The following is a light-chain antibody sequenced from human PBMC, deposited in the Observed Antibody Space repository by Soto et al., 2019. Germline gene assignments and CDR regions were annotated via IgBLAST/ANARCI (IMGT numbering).Light chain of an antibody. J-gene: IGLJ3*02. CDR2: EVS. CDR3: SSYTTTNTLWV. Sequence: QSALTQPASVSGSPGQSITLSCPGTSSDVGAYDYVSWYQQNPGKAPTLIISEVSDRPSGVSNRFSGSKSGNTASLTISGLQAEDEADYFCSSYTTTNTLWVFGGGTQLTVL. V-gene: IGLV2-14*01. CDR1: SSDVGAYDY.